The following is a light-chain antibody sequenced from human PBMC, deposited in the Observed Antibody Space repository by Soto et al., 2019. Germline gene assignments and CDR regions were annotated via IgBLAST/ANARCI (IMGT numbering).Light chain of an antibody. V-gene: IGLV2-14*03. Sequence: QSALTQPASVSGSPGQSITISCTGTSSDVGGYKYVSWYQQHPGKTPKLMIYDVSNRPSGVSNRFSGSKSGNTASLTISGLPAEDEADYYCSSYTSSSTLYVFGTGTKLTVL. CDR2: DVS. CDR1: SSDVGGYKY. CDR3: SSYTSSSTLYV. J-gene: IGLJ1*01.